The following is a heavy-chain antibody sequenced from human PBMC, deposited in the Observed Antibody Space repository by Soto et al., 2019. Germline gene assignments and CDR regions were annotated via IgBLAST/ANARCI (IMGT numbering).Heavy chain of an antibody. D-gene: IGHD1-26*01. Sequence: QVQLVESGGGLVKPGGSLRVSCVASGFIFSDYYLSWIRQVPGKGLECVAYISGTGDTKYYADSLEGRFTISRDNAKNSLYLQMTSLRVEDTAVYYCAKDRGLAESGRWSHYYYGMDVWGQGTTVTVSS. CDR3: AKDRGLAESGRWSHYYYGMDV. CDR1: GFIFSDYY. CDR2: ISGTGDTK. J-gene: IGHJ6*02. V-gene: IGHV3-11*01.